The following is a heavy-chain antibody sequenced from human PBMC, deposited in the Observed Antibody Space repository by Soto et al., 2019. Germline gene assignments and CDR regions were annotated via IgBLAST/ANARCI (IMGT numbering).Heavy chain of an antibody. J-gene: IGHJ6*02. CDR1: GFSFNTYA. D-gene: IGHD2-15*01. CDR2: VSASGGST. V-gene: IGHV3-23*01. CDR3: ATTMGECSGGSCYGAYSMDV. Sequence: EVQLLESGGGLVQPGGSLRLSCAASGFSFNTYAMSWVRQARGKGPEWVSTVSASGGSTYSADSVKGRFTISRDNSKNTVQLQMNSLRAEDTAVYYCATTMGECSGGSCYGAYSMDVWGQGITVTVSS.